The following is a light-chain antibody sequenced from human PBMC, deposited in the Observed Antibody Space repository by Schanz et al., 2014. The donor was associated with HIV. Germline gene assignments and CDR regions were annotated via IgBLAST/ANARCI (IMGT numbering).Light chain of an antibody. CDR2: EVN. Sequence: QSALTQPASVSGSPGQSITISCTGTSSDVGSYNLVSWYQQYPGKVPKLMIYEVNKRPSGVSNRFSGSKSGNTASLTISGLQAEDEADYYCCSYAGSTPVYVFATGTKLTVL. J-gene: IGLJ1*01. V-gene: IGLV2-23*02. CDR1: SSDVGSYNL. CDR3: CSYAGSTPVYV.